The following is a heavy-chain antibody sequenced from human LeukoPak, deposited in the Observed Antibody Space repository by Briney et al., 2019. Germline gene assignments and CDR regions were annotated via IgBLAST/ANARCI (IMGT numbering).Heavy chain of an antibody. Sequence: GGSLRLSCAASGFTFSSYAMNWVRHAPGKGLKWLSAINGRGDNTYYADSVKGRFTISRDNSKSTLFLQMNSLRAEDTAIYYCAKDRVSPGFNLFDPWGQGTLVTVSS. J-gene: IGHJ5*02. V-gene: IGHV3-23*01. CDR1: GFTFSSYA. CDR3: AKDRVSPGFNLFDP. CDR2: INGRGDNT. D-gene: IGHD2/OR15-2a*01.